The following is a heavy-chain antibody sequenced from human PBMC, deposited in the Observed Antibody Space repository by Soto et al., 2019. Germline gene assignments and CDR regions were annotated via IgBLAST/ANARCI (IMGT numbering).Heavy chain of an antibody. Sequence: SETLSLTCAVSGGSISSTTYYWAWIRQPPGKGLEWVATIYYSGATYYNPSLKSRLTKSIDTSKNQFSLRLSSVTAADTAMYYCARYYDTSNRPYFHHWGQGTRVTVSS. D-gene: IGHD3-22*01. V-gene: IGHV4-39*01. CDR3: ARYYDTSNRPYFHH. CDR2: IYYSGAT. J-gene: IGHJ1*01. CDR1: GGSISSTTYY.